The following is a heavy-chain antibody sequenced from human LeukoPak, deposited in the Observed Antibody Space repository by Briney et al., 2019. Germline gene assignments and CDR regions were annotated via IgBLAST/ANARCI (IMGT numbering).Heavy chain of an antibody. D-gene: IGHD3-22*01. CDR1: GFSFSTYA. J-gene: IGHJ3*02. V-gene: IGHV3-64D*06. CDR3: VKTSGSGYYYKSAFDI. CDR2: ITSDGGST. Sequence: GGSQRLSCSASGFSFSTYAMHWVRRAPGKGLEYVSAITSDGGSTYNADSVKGRFSISRDNAKNTVYLQMSSLRAEDTAVYYCVKTSGSGYYYKSAFDIWGQGTMVTVSS.